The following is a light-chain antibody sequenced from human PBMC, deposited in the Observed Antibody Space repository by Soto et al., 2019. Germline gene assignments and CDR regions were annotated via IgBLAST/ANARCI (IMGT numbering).Light chain of an antibody. Sequence: QSSLTQPRSGSGSPGQSVTISCSGTSSDLGAYNFVSWYQHHPGRAPKLMTYDVTLRPSGVPYRFSGSKSGNTASLTISGLQAEDEADYYCCSYAGSFTWVFSGGTKVTVL. J-gene: IGLJ3*02. V-gene: IGLV2-11*01. CDR3: CSYAGSFTWV. CDR2: DVT. CDR1: SSDLGAYNF.